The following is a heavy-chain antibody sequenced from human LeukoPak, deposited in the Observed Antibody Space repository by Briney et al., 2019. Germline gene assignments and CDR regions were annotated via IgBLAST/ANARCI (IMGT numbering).Heavy chain of an antibody. V-gene: IGHV4-38-2*02. J-gene: IGHJ3*02. CDR1: GYSINNGYY. Sequence: SEALSLTCTVFGYSINNGYYWGWIRQAPGKGLEWIGSMFHTGNSYYNPSLKRRVTIAIDTSKNQFSLKLSSVTAADTAVYYCAREWNYYAFEIWGQGTMVSVSS. CDR2: MFHTGNS. D-gene: IGHD1-7*01. CDR3: AREWNYYAFEI.